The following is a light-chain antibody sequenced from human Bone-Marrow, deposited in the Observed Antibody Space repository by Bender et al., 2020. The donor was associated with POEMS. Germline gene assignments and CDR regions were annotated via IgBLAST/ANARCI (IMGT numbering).Light chain of an antibody. CDR2: MNN. V-gene: IGLV1-47*01. CDR1: SSNIGRNY. J-gene: IGLJ2*01. Sequence: QSVLTQPPSASGTPGQRVTISCSGSSSNIGRNYVFWYQQVPGTAPKLLIYMNNQRPSGVPDRFSGSKSGTSASLAISGLRSEDEADYYCQAWDSSTAVVFGGGTKLTVL. CDR3: QAWDSSTAVV.